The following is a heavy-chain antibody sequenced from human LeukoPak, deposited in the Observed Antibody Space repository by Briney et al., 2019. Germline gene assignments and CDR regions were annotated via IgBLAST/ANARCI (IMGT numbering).Heavy chain of an antibody. V-gene: IGHV3-53*01. CDR2: IYSGGTT. CDR1: GLTVNSNY. J-gene: IGHJ4*02. CDR3: ARDLVGAIAHGFDY. Sequence: PGGSLRLSCAASGLTVNSNYMNWVRQAPGKGLQWVSVIYSGGTTYYADSVKGRFTISRDNSKNTLYLQMNSLRAEDTAVYYCARDLVGAIAHGFDYWGQGALVTVSS. D-gene: IGHD1-26*01.